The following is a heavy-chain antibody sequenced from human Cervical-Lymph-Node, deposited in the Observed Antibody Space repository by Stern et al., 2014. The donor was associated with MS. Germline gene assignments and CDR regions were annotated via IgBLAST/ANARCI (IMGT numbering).Heavy chain of an antibody. D-gene: IGHD3-10*01. Sequence: VQLVESGGGVVQPGRSLRLSCVASGFTFTTYGMHWVRQAPGKGLEWVAGILYDGSKKYYEDSVKGRFTISRDNSKNTLYLQMSSLRAEDTAVYYCAKDRKTYYYGSGSYYNSYYFDYWGQGTLVTVSS. J-gene: IGHJ4*02. CDR2: ILYDGSKK. V-gene: IGHV3-30*18. CDR3: AKDRKTYYYGSGSYYNSYYFDY. CDR1: GFTFTTYG.